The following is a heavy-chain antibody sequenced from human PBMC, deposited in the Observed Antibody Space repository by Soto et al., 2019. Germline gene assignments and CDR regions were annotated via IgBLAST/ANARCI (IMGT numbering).Heavy chain of an antibody. V-gene: IGHV1-18*01. CDR2: INAYNGNT. D-gene: IGHD2-15*01. Sequence: GSSVKISCTSSSYTVTIYGITLVIQASGQGLERMRWINAYNGNTNYAQKLQGRVTTTTDPSTSTAYMELRSLRSDDTAVYYCARDRKVVIDYWGQGTLVTVSS. CDR1: SYTVTIYG. CDR3: ARDRKVVIDY. J-gene: IGHJ4*02.